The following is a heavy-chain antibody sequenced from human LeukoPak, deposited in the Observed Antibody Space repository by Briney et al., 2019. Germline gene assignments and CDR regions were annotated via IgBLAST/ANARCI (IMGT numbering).Heavy chain of an antibody. CDR1: GFTFSSYG. J-gene: IGHJ3*02. Sequence: GGSLRLSCAASGFTFSSYGMHWVRQAPGKGLEWVAVISYDGSKKYFADSVKGRFTISRDNSKNTVYLQMNSLRAEDTAVYYCARGGSYLSAFDIWGQGTMVTVSS. V-gene: IGHV3-30*03. CDR3: ARGGSYLSAFDI. CDR2: ISYDGSKK. D-gene: IGHD1-26*01.